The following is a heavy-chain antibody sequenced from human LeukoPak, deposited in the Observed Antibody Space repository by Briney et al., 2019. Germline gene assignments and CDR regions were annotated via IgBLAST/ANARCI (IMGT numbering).Heavy chain of an antibody. V-gene: IGHV3-7*01. Sequence: GGSLRLSCAASGFTFSSNWMSWVRPAPGKGREWGANTKQDGREKSYVDSGKGRITISRDNAKNSLYLQMNSLRAEDTAVYYCARDLPGITYYDFWSGYYGTDYWGQGSLVTVSS. D-gene: IGHD3-3*01. J-gene: IGHJ4*02. CDR1: GFTFSSNW. CDR3: ARDLPGITYYDFWSGYYGTDY. CDR2: TKQDGREK.